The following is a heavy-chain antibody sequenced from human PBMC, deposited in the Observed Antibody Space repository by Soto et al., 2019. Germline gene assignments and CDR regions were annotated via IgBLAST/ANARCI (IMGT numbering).Heavy chain of an antibody. CDR3: ARHSHYDILTRSPRDYFDY. J-gene: IGHJ4*02. CDR1: GYTFTGYY. CDR2: INPNSGGT. Sequence: VASVKVSCKASGYTFTGYYMHWVRQAPGQGLEWMGWINPNSGGTNYAQKFQGRVTMTRDTSTSTAYMELSRLRSDDTAVYYCARHSHYDILTRSPRDYFDYWGQGTLVTVSS. V-gene: IGHV1-2*02. D-gene: IGHD3-9*01.